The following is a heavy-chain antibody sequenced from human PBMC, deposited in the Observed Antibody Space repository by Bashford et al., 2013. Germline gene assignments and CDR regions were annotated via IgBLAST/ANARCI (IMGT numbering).Heavy chain of an antibody. CDR2: ISSSGTSK. J-gene: IGHJ6*02. CDR3: AKGACSGGNCYSTKGYYYGMDV. V-gene: IGHV3-11*01. Sequence: RQAPGKGLEWVSYISSSGTSKYYADSVKGRFTISRDNAKNSLYLQMNSLRAEDTAVYYCAKGACSGGNCYSTKGYYYGMDVWGQGTTVTVSS. D-gene: IGHD2-15*01.